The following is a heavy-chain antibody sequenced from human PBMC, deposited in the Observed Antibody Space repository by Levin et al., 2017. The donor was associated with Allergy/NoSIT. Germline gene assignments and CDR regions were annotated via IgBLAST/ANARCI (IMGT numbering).Heavy chain of an antibody. CDR2: IYSGGST. Sequence: GGSLRLSCAASGFSVSSNYISWVRQAPGKGLEWVSVIYSGGSTYYADSVKGRFTISRDNSKNTLYLQMNSLRAEDTAVYYCARGLYDSSGYYRYWYFDLWGRGTLVTVSS. CDR3: ARGLYDSSGYYRYWYFDL. CDR1: GFSVSSNY. D-gene: IGHD3-22*01. V-gene: IGHV3-53*01. J-gene: IGHJ2*01.